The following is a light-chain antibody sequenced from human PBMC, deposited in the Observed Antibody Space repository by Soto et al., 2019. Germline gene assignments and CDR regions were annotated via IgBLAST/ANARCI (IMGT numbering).Light chain of an antibody. Sequence: DIQMTQSPSTLSASVGDRVTITCRASQSISSWLAWYQQKPGKAPKLLIYDASSLESGVPSRFSGSGSATEFTLTITSLQPEDFATYYCQQYNSYPWTFGQGTKVEIK. CDR2: DAS. J-gene: IGKJ1*01. CDR1: QSISSW. V-gene: IGKV1-5*01. CDR3: QQYNSYPWT.